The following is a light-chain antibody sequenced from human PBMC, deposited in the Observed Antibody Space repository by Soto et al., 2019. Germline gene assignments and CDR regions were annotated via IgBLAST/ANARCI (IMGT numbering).Light chain of an antibody. CDR2: DAS. Sequence: EIVLTQSAAAVSLSPGERATLSCRASQSVTSYLAWYQQRPGQAPRLLINDASRRATGIPDRFSGSGSGADFTLTISSLEPEDFAVYYCQQRSSWPITFGQGTRLEIK. J-gene: IGKJ5*01. CDR3: QQRSSWPIT. CDR1: QSVTSY. V-gene: IGKV3-11*01.